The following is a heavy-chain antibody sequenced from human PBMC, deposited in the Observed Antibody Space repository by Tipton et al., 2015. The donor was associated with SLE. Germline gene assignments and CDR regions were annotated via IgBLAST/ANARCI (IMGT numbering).Heavy chain of an antibody. Sequence: TLSLTCAVYGGSFSGYHWTWIRQPPGQGLEWIGEIADTGSPNYNPSLTSRVTISLDTSKSQFSLILNSLTAADTAVYYCAGAVGTAAGLRDYWGQGTLVTVSS. CDR1: GGSFSGYH. D-gene: IGHD6-13*01. CDR3: AGAVGTAAGLRDY. V-gene: IGHV4-34*01. J-gene: IGHJ4*02. CDR2: IADTGSP.